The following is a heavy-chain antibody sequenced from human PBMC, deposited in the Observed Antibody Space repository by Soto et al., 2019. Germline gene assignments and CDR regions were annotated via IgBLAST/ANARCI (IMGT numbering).Heavy chain of an antibody. CDR1: GYTFTSYG. D-gene: IGHD6-13*01. CDR3: ARLSTQYGYSSSLYYYYGMDV. V-gene: IGHV1-18*01. CDR2: ISAYNGNT. Sequence: ASVKVSCKASGYTFTSYGISWVRQAPGQGLEWMGWISAYNGNTNYAQKLQGRVTMTTDTSTSTAYMELRSLRSDDTAVYYCARLSTQYGYSSSLYYYYGMDVWGQGTTVTVSS. J-gene: IGHJ6*02.